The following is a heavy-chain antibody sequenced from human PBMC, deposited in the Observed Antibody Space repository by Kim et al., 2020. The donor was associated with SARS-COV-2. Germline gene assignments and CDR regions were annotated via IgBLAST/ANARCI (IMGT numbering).Heavy chain of an antibody. D-gene: IGHD1-20*01. CDR1: GGSISSYY. V-gene: IGHV4-59*01. J-gene: IGHJ5*02. CDR3: AIVLEARIIGTFGGFDP. CDR2: IYYSGST. Sequence: SETLSLTCTVSGGSISSYYWSWIRQPPGKGLEWIGYIYYSGSTNYNPSFKSRVTITVDTSKNQFSLKLSSVTAADTAVYYCAIVLEARIIGTFGGFDPWGQGTLVTVPS.